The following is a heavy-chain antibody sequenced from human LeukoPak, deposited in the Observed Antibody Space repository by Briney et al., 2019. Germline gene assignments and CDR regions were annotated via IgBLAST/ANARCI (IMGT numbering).Heavy chain of an antibody. CDR2: ISGSGGST. J-gene: IGHJ5*02. Sequence: GSLRLSCAASGFTFSSYAMSWVRQAPGKGLEWVSAISGSGGSTYYADSVKGRFTISRDNSKNTLNLQMNSLRAEDTAVFYCAKSAAYSSGSNWFDPWGQGTLGTVSS. CDR3: AKSAAYSSGSNWFDP. V-gene: IGHV3-23*01. CDR1: GFTFSSYA. D-gene: IGHD3-22*01.